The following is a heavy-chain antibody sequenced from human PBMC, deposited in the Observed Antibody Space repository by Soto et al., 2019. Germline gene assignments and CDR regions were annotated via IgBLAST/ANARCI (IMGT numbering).Heavy chain of an antibody. V-gene: IGHV4-59*01. Sequence: SETLSLTCTVSGGSISSYYWSWIRQPPGKGLEWIGYIYYSGSTNYNPSLKSRVTISVDTSKNQFSLKLSSVTAADTAVYYCARVISGSSWYKGRTYYFDYWGQGTLVTVSS. CDR3: ARVISGSSWYKGRTYYFDY. CDR1: GGSISSYY. J-gene: IGHJ4*02. CDR2: IYYSGST. D-gene: IGHD6-13*01.